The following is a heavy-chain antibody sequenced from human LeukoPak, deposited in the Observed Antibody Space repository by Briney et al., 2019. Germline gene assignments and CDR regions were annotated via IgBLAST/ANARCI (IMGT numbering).Heavy chain of an antibody. CDR2: IYPGDSDT. D-gene: IGHD6-13*01. J-gene: IGHJ5*02. V-gene: IGHV5-51*01. CDR3: TVFRQQLVPWNHWFDP. Sequence: GESLKISCKGSGYSFTSYWIGWVRQMPGKGLEWMGIIYPGDSDTRYSPSFQGQVTISADKSISTAYLQWSSLKASDTAMYYCTVFRQQLVPWNHWFDPWGQGTLVTVSS. CDR1: GYSFTSYW.